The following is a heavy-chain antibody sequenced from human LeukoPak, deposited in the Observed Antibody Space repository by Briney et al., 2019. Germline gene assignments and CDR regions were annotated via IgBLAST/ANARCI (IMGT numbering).Heavy chain of an antibody. V-gene: IGHV4-34*01. Sequence: PSETLSLTCAVYGGSFSGYYWSWIRQPPGKGLEWIGEINHSGSTNYNPSLKSRVTISVDTSKSQFSLKLSSVTAADTAVYYCARGRTRYCSSTSCPLYYYYYGMDVWGQGTTVTVSS. CDR2: INHSGST. J-gene: IGHJ6*02. CDR1: GGSFSGYY. D-gene: IGHD2-2*01. CDR3: ARGRTRYCSSTSCPLYYYYYGMDV.